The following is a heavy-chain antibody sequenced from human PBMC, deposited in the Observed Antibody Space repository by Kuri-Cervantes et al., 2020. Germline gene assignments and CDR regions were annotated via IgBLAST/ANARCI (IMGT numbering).Heavy chain of an antibody. V-gene: IGHV3-23*01. CDR2: ISGSGGST. J-gene: IGHJ4*02. D-gene: IGHD6-19*01. Sequence: GESLKISCAASGFTFSSYAMSWVRQAPGKGLEWVSAISGSGGSTYYADSVKGRFTISRDNAKTSLYLQMNSLRAEDTALYYCAKGGGSSGWYRADYDYWGQGTLVTVSS. CDR1: GFTFSSYA. CDR3: AKGGGSSGWYRADYDY.